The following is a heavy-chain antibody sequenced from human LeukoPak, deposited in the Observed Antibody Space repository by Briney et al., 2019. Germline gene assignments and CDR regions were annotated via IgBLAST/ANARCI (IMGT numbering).Heavy chain of an antibody. Sequence: GSLRLSCTASGFTFGDYAMSWFRQAPGKGLEWVGFIRSKAYGGTTAYAASVKGRFTISRDDSKSIAYLQMNSLRTEDTAVYYCTRGIQLWQYYFDYWGQGTLVTVSS. CDR2: IRSKAYGGTT. CDR3: TRGIQLWQYYFDY. D-gene: IGHD5-18*01. V-gene: IGHV3-49*03. J-gene: IGHJ4*02. CDR1: GFTFGDYA.